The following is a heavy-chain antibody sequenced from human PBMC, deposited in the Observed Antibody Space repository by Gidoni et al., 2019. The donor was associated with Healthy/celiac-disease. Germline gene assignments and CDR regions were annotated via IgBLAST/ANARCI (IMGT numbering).Heavy chain of an antibody. CDR2: IYHSGST. CDR3: ARSLGVVAATLRGGWFDP. D-gene: IGHD2-15*01. V-gene: IGHV4-38-2*01. Sequence: QVQLQESGPGLVKPSETLSLTCAVSGYSISSGYYWGWIRQPPGKGLEWIGSIYHSGSTYYNPSLKSRVTISVDTSKNQFSLKLSSVTAADTAVYYCARSLGVVAATLRGGWFDPWGQGTLVTVSS. CDR1: GYSISSGYY. J-gene: IGHJ5*02.